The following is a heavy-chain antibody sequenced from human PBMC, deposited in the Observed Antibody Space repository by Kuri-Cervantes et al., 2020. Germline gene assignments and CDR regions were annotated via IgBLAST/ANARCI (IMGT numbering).Heavy chain of an antibody. D-gene: IGHD3-10*01. CDR3: ARLGDFWFGYYGMDV. CDR2: LWYDGNT. J-gene: IGHJ6*02. CDR1: GFTFSNYG. Sequence: GESLKISCAASGFTFSNYGIHWVRQAPGKGLECVALLWYDGNTQYADSVKGRLTVSRDNSKNTLYLQMNSLRAEDTAVYYCARLGDFWFGYYGMDVWGQGTTVTVSS. V-gene: IGHV3-33*01.